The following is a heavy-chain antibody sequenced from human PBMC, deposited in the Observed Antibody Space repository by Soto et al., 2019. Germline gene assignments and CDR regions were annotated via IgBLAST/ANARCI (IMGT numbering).Heavy chain of an antibody. D-gene: IGHD6-13*01. CDR3: ARHGPIAAAGTVFDY. J-gene: IGHJ4*02. Sequence: PSETLSLTCTVSGGSISSYYWSWIRQPPGKGLEWIGYIYYGGSTNYNPSLKSRVTISVDTSKNQFSLKLSSVTAADTAVYYCARHGPIAAAGTVFDYWGQGPLVTVS. CDR2: IYYGGST. V-gene: IGHV4-59*08. CDR1: GGSISSYY.